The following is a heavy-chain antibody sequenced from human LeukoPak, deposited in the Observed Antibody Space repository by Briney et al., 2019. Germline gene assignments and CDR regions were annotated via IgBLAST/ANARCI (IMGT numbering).Heavy chain of an antibody. CDR3: ASIAVAGTSGFDY. CDR1: GGTFSSYA. CDR2: IIPILGIA. Sequence: GSSVKVYCKASGGTFSSYAISWVRQAPGQGLEWMGRIIPILGIANYAQKFQGRVTITADKSTSTAYMELSSLRSEDTAVYYCASIAVAGTSGFDYWGQGTLVTVSS. J-gene: IGHJ4*02. V-gene: IGHV1-69*04. D-gene: IGHD6-19*01.